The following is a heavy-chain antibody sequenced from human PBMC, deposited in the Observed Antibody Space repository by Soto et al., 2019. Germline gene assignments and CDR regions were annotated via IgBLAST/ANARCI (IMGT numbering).Heavy chain of an antibody. Sequence: PSETLSRTLTVSCDSIISGNKCWSWIRQPPGKGLEWIGYIFSSGTTYYNPSLKSRLTMSLDASQNQFSLKLNSLTDADTAVYFCARVPSPFDYYYAMDVWGQGTTVTVSS. CDR3: ARVPSPFDYYYAMDV. V-gene: IGHV4-30-4*01. CDR1: CDSIISGNKC. D-gene: IGHD3-16*01. CDR2: IFSSGTT. J-gene: IGHJ6*02.